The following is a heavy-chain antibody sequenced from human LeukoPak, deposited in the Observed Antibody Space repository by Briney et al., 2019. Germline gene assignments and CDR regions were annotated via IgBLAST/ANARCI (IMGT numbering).Heavy chain of an antibody. D-gene: IGHD3-10*01. J-gene: IGHJ4*02. Sequence: PSETLSLTCTVSGGSISSSSYYWGWIRQPPGKGLEWIGSIYYSGSTYYNPSLKSRATISVDTSKNQFSLKLSSVTAADTAVYYCARDSIDNPYYYGSGSYKDYWGQGTLVTVSS. CDR2: IYYSGST. CDR3: ARDSIDNPYYYGSGSYKDY. V-gene: IGHV4-39*07. CDR1: GGSISSSSYY.